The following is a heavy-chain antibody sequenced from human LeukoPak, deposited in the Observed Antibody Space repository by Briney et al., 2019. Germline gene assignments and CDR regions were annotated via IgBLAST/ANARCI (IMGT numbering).Heavy chain of an antibody. D-gene: IGHD1-14*01. CDR2: INHSGST. J-gene: IGHJ3*02. CDR1: GESFSGYY. Sequence: SSETLSLTCAVYGESFSGYYWSWIRQPPGKGLEWIGEINHSGSTNYNPSLKSRVTISVDTSKNQFSLKLSSVTAADTAVYYCARIGTGLLNNAFDIWGQGTMVTVSS. CDR3: ARIGTGLLNNAFDI. V-gene: IGHV4-34*01.